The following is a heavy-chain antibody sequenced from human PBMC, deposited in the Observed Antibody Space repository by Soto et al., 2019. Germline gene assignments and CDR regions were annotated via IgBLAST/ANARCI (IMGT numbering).Heavy chain of an antibody. J-gene: IGHJ2*01. CDR1: GFTFSSYA. Sequence: QVQLVESGGGVVQPGRSLRLSCAASGFTFSSYAMHWVRQAPGKGLEWVAVISYDGSNKYYADSVKGRFTISRDNSKNTLYLQMNSLRAADTAVYYCARDRSACDFDLWGRGTLVTVSS. CDR3: ARDRSACDFDL. CDR2: ISYDGSNK. V-gene: IGHV3-30-3*01.